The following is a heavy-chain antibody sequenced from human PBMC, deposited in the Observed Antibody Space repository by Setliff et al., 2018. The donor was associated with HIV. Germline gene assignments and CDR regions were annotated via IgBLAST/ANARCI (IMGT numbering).Heavy chain of an antibody. CDR2: ATSNGRTT. Sequence: ETLSLSCAASGFTFSAYAMTWVRQAPGKGLEWVSAATSNGRTTDYAESVRGRFILSRDNSGNTLYLQMTSLRAEDTATYYCAKAWGSGYPSFESALMFDVWGQGTLVTVSS. J-gene: IGHJ4*02. CDR3: AKAWGSGYPSFESALMFDV. V-gene: IGHV3-23*01. CDR1: GFTFSAYA. D-gene: IGHD3-16*01.